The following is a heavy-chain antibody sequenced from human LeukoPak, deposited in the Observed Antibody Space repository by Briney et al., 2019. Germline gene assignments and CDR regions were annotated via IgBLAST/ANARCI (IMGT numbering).Heavy chain of an antibody. CDR1: GFTLSTYE. Sequence: GGSLRLSCAASGFTLSTYEMNWVRQAPGKGLERVAYIGRYGVTTYYADSVKGRFTVSGDNAKNSLNLQMNSLRAEDTAVYYCATLSDRNFYYSYGLDVWGQGTTVTVS. J-gene: IGHJ6*02. CDR3: ATLSDRNFYYSYGLDV. D-gene: IGHD1-14*01. CDR2: IGRYGVTT. V-gene: IGHV3-48*03.